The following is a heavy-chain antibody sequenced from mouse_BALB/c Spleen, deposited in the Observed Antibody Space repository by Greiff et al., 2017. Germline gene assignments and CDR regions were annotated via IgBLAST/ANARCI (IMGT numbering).Heavy chain of an antibody. V-gene: IGHV5-9-4*01. J-gene: IGHJ4*01. D-gene: IGHD3-1*01. Sequence: EVKLVESGGGLVKPGGSLKLSCAASGFTFSSYAMSWVRQSPEKRLEWVAEISSGGSYTYYPDTVTGRFTISRDNAKNTLYLEMSSLRSEDTAMYYCAREGARATLYAMDYWGQGTSVTVSS. CDR2: ISSGGSYT. CDR1: GFTFSSYA. CDR3: AREGARATLYAMDY.